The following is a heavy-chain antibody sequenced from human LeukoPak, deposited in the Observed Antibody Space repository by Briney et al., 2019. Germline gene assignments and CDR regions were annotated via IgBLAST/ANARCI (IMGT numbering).Heavy chain of an antibody. CDR3: AKGAAAGTFGWFDP. CDR2: ISWNSGSI. CDR1: GFTFDDYA. J-gene: IGHJ5*02. V-gene: IGHV3-9*01. Sequence: GGSLRLSCAASGFTFDDYAMHWVRQAPGKGLEWVSGISWNSGSIGYADSVKGRSTISRDNAKNSLYLQMNSLRAEDTALYYCAKGAAAGTFGWFDPWGQGTLVTVSS. D-gene: IGHD6-13*01.